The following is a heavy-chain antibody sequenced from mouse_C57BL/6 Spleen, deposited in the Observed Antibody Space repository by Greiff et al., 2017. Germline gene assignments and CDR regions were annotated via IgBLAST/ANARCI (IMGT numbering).Heavy chain of an antibody. Sequence: EVKLVESGGGLVKPGGSLKLSCAASGFTFSDYGMHWVRQAPEKGLEWVAYISSGSSTIHYADTVKGRSTISRDNAKNTLFMQMTSLRSEDTAMYYCAHYDGADWGHGTLVTVSA. CDR3: AHYDGAD. D-gene: IGHD1-2*01. CDR2: ISSGSSTI. J-gene: IGHJ3*01. V-gene: IGHV5-17*01. CDR1: GFTFSDYG.